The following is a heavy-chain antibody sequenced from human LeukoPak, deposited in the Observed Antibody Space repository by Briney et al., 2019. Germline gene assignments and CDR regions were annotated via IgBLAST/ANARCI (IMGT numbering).Heavy chain of an antibody. Sequence: GGSLRLSCAASGFNFSTYWMTWVRQALGQWLEGVANIKEDGSEIYYVDAVKGRFSISRDNAKTSLYLQMNNLSVADTAVYYCVTGQTGRHPYFFDYWGQGTLVTVSS. J-gene: IGHJ4*02. CDR3: VTGQTGRHPYFFDY. CDR2: IKEDGSEI. CDR1: GFNFSTYW. D-gene: IGHD3-10*01. V-gene: IGHV3-7*01.